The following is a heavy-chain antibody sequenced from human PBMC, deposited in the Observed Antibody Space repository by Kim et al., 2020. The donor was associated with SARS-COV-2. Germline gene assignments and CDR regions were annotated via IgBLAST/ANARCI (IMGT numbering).Heavy chain of an antibody. D-gene: IGHD2-15*01. J-gene: IGHJ4*02. CDR1: GFTFSNYW. CDR3: VRDGAGSTPYDL. V-gene: IGHV3-74*01. CDR2: IRGDGSET. Sequence: GGSLRLSCAASGFTFSNYWMNWVRQAPGMGLVGVSGIRGDGSETNYADSVKGRFTISRDNAKNTLYLQMNSLRGEDSAVYYCVRDGAGSTPYDLWGQGNL.